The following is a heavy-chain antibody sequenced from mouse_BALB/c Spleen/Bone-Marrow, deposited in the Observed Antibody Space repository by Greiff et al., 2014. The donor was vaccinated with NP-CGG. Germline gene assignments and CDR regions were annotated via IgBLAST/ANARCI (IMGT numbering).Heavy chain of an antibody. J-gene: IGHJ4*01. V-gene: IGHV14-3*02. Sequence: EVKLVESGAELVKPGAAVKLSCTASGFNIRDTYMRWVKQRPEQGLEWIGRIDPANGNTKYDPKFQGKATITADTSSNTAYLQLSSLTSEDTAVYYCAKYGGLRYAMDYWGQGTSVTVSP. D-gene: IGHD2-4*01. CDR3: AKYGGLRYAMDY. CDR2: IDPANGNT. CDR1: GFNIRDTY.